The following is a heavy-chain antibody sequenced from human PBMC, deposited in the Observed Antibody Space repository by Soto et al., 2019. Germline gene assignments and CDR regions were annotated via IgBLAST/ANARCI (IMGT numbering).Heavy chain of an antibody. Sequence: SETLSLTCTVSGGSISSGGYCWSWIRQHPGKGLEWIGYIYYSGSTYYNPSLKSRVTISVDTSKNQFSLKLSSVTAADTAVYYCARDKKGMVRGVRDAFDIWGQGTTVTVSS. V-gene: IGHV4-31*03. J-gene: IGHJ3*02. CDR1: GGSISSGGYC. CDR2: IYYSGST. CDR3: ARDKKGMVRGVRDAFDI. D-gene: IGHD3-10*01.